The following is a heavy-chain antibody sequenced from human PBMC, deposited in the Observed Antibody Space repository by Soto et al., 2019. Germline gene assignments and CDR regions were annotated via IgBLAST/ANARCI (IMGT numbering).Heavy chain of an antibody. V-gene: IGHV5-10-1*01. Sequence: PGESLKISCKGSGYSFTSYWIGWVRQMPGKGLEWMGRIDPSDSYTNYSPSFQGHVTISADKSISTAYLQWSSLKASDTAMYYCAIQGTTHQPEYSTYYYYGIDVWGQGTTVTVSS. CDR3: AIQGTTHQPEYSTYYYYGIDV. J-gene: IGHJ6*02. CDR1: GYSFTSYW. D-gene: IGHD1-1*01. CDR2: IDPSDSYT.